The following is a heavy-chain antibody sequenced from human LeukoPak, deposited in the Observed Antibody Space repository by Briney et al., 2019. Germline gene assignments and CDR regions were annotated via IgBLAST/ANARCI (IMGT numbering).Heavy chain of an antibody. Sequence: TAGSLRLSCSASGFTFSSYAMHWVRQAPGKGLEYVSAISSNGGNTYYADSVKGRFTISRDNSNNTLYLQMSSLRAEDTAVYYCVKDRGGYSYGFDYWGQGTLVTVSS. D-gene: IGHD5-18*01. J-gene: IGHJ4*02. CDR3: VKDRGGYSYGFDY. CDR2: ISSNGGNT. V-gene: IGHV3-64D*06. CDR1: GFTFSSYA.